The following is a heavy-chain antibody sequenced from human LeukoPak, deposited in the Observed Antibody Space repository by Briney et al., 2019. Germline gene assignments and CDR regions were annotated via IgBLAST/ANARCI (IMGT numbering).Heavy chain of an antibody. V-gene: IGHV3-30*04. D-gene: IGHD1-26*01. J-gene: IGHJ4*02. CDR1: GFTFDDYA. CDR2: ISYDGSNK. CDR3: ARGGQWELLDFFDY. Sequence: GRSLRLSCAASGFTFDDYAMHWVRQAPGKGLEWVAVISYDGSNKYYADSVKGRFTISRDNSKNTLYLQMNSLRAEDTAVYYCARGGQWELLDFFDYWGQGTLVTVSS.